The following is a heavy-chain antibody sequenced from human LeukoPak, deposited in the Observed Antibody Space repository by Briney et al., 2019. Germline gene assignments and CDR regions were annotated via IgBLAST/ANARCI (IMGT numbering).Heavy chain of an antibody. D-gene: IGHD6-19*01. CDR2: IKQDGNEK. J-gene: IGHJ4*02. CDR1: GFTFSSYW. Sequence: PGGSLRLSCAASGFTFSSYWMSWVRQAPGKGLEWVANIKQDGNEKYYVDSVKGRFTISRDNAKNSLYLQMNSLRAEDTAVYYCARGMAVAGPYYFDYWGQGTLVTVSS. V-gene: IGHV3-7*01. CDR3: ARGMAVAGPYYFDY.